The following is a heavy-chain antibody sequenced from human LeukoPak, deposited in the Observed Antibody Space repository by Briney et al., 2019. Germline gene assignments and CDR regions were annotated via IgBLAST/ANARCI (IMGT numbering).Heavy chain of an antibody. CDR3: ARQAPSEYFQH. Sequence: SETLSLTCTVSGGSISSSSYYWGWIRQPPGRGLEWIGSIYYSGSTYYNPSLKSRVTISVDTSKNQFSLKLSSVTAADTAVYYCARQAPSEYFQHWGQGTLVTVSS. CDR2: IYYSGST. V-gene: IGHV4-39*01. CDR1: GGSISSSSYY. J-gene: IGHJ1*01.